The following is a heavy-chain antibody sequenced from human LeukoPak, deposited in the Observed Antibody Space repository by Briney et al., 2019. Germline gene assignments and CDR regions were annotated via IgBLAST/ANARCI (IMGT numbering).Heavy chain of an antibody. Sequence: GASVKVSCKASGGTFSSYTISWVRQAPGQGLEWMGGIIPIFGTANYAQKFQGRVTITADESTSTAYMELSSLRSEDTAVYYCAREGGDSSGYYFDYWGQGTLVTVSS. CDR2: IIPIFGTA. V-gene: IGHV1-69*13. J-gene: IGHJ4*02. CDR1: GGTFSSYT. CDR3: AREGGDSSGYYFDY. D-gene: IGHD3-22*01.